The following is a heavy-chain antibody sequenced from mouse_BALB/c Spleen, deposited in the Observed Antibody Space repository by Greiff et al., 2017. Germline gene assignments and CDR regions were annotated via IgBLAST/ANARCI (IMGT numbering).Heavy chain of an antibody. V-gene: IGHV3-6*02. Sequence: EVQLQESGPGLVKPSQSLSLTCSVTGYSITSGYYWNWIRQFPGNKLEWMGYISYDGSNNYNPSPKNRISITRDTSKNQFFLKLNSVTTEDTATYYCARDYYGSSYWYFDVWGAGTTVTVSS. CDR3: ARDYYGSSYWYFDV. J-gene: IGHJ1*01. CDR2: ISYDGSN. CDR1: GYSITSGYY. D-gene: IGHD1-1*01.